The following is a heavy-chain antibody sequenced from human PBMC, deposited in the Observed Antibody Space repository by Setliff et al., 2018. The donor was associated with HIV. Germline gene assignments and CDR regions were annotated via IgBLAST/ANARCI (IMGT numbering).Heavy chain of an antibody. V-gene: IGHV4-4*02. D-gene: IGHD6-13*01. CDR1: GGSISSTNW. CDR3: AGGGGGSWLLYYGMDV. J-gene: IGHJ6*02. CDR2: IYHTGST. Sequence: KASETLSLTCAVSGGSISSTNWWSWVRQPPGKGLEWIGEIYHTGSTNYNPSLKSRDTISVDKSKNQFSLKLSSVTAADAAVYYGAGGGGGSWLLYYGMDVWGQGTTVTVSS.